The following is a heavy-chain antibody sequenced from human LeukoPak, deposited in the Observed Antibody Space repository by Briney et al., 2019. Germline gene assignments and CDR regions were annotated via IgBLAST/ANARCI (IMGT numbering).Heavy chain of an antibody. CDR3: ARDRREQYCSGGSCYSALGFFDY. J-gene: IGHJ4*02. CDR2: IHDSGST. Sequence: SETVSLTCTLSGGSISSYYWGWIRQPTGKGLEWIGYIHDSGSTNYHPSLESRVTISVDTSKNRFSLKLSSVTAADTAVYYCARDRREQYCSGGSCYSALGFFDYWGQGTLVTVSS. CDR1: GGSISSYY. D-gene: IGHD2-15*01. V-gene: IGHV4-59*01.